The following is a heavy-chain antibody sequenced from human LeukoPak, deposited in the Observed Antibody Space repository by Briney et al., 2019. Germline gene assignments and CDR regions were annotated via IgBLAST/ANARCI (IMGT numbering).Heavy chain of an antibody. Sequence: SETLSLTCTVSGGSISSYYWSWIRQPPGKGLEWIGYIYFSGSTNYNPSLKSRVTISVDTSKNQFSLKLSSVTAADTAVYYCARRVRGFNWFDPWGQGTLVTVSS. V-gene: IGHV4-59*01. CDR1: GGSISSYY. J-gene: IGHJ5*02. CDR3: ARRVRGFNWFDP. CDR2: IYFSGST. D-gene: IGHD3-22*01.